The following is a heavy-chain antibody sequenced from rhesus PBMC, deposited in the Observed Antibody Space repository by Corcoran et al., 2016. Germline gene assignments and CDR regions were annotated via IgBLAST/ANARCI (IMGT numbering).Heavy chain of an antibody. CDR3: ARDLPQYPFDY. CDR2: IYGSGGST. J-gene: IGHJ4*01. V-gene: IGHV4-160*01. Sequence: QVQLQASGPGLVKPSETLSLTCAFSGGSLSSTYWSWIRQAPGKGLEWIGRIYGSGGSTDYNPSLKSRVTMSTDTAKNQFSLKLSSVTAADTAVYYCARDLPQYPFDYWGQGVLVTVSS. CDR1: GGSLSSTY. D-gene: IGHD2-21*01.